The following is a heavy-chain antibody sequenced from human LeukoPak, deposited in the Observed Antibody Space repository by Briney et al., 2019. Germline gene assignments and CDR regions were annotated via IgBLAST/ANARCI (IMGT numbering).Heavy chain of an antibody. CDR2: ISYDGSNK. V-gene: IGHV3-30-3*01. CDR1: GFTFSSCA. CDR3: ASPITNCSSTSCYRTYYYYGMDV. Sequence: GGSLRLSCAASGFTFSSCAMHWVRQAPGKGLEWVAVISYDGSNKYYADSVKGRFTISRDNSKNTLYLQMNSLRAEDTAVYYCASPITNCSSTSCYRTYYYYGMDVWGQGTTVTVSS. D-gene: IGHD2-2*01. J-gene: IGHJ6*02.